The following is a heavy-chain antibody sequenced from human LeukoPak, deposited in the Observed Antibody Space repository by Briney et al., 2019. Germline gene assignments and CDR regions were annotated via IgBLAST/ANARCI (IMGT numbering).Heavy chain of an antibody. CDR3: ARVEWEGPHPTLNY. Sequence: PGGSLRLSCAASGFTFSTYSMNWVRQAPGKGLDWVSYISGTSSTIHYADSVKGRFTISRDNAKNSLYLQMNSLRAEDTAVYYCARVEWEGPHPTLNYWGQGTLVTVSS. D-gene: IGHD1-26*01. J-gene: IGHJ4*02. V-gene: IGHV3-48*04. CDR1: GFTFSTYS. CDR2: ISGTSSTI.